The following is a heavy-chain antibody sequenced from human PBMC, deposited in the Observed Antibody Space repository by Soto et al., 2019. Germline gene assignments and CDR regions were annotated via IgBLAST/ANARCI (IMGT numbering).Heavy chain of an antibody. J-gene: IGHJ4*02. D-gene: IGHD3-10*01. Sequence: QVQLVESGGGVVQPGRSLRLSCAASGFTFNNYGMHWVRQAPGKGLEWVVVISFDGRNTYYADSVKGRFTISRDNSKNTLYLQMTSLRAEDTAVYYCAKQSGSGRYYNVGSGGHFDYCGQGTLVTVSS. CDR3: AKQSGSGRYYNVGSGGHFDY. CDR1: GFTFNNYG. V-gene: IGHV3-30*18. CDR2: ISFDGRNT.